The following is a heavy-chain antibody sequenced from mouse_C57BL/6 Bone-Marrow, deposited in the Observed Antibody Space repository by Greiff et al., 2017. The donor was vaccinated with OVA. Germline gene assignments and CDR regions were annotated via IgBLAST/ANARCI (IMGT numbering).Heavy chain of an antibody. CDR1: GYTFPSYT. CDR3: ARLSYGSSF. Sequence: VQLQQSGAELARPGASVKMSCKASGYTFPSYTMHWVKQRPGQGLEWIGYINPSSGYTKYNQKFKDKATLTADKSSSTAYMQLSSLTSEDSAVYYCARLSYGSSFWGQGTTLTVSS. D-gene: IGHD1-1*01. CDR2: INPSSGYT. J-gene: IGHJ2*01. V-gene: IGHV1-4*01.